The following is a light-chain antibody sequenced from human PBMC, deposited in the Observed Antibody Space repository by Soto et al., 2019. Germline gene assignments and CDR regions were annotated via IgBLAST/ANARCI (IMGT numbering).Light chain of an antibody. CDR1: QSVGHMF. CDR2: DAY. Sequence: IVLTRSPDSLSFSPWYRSTLSFSSSQSVGHMFLAWFQQKPGQAPRLLIFDAYRRATGIPDRFSGSGSGTNFALTISRLEPEDFALYYCHQYASSFGTFGQGAKVDI. CDR3: HQYASSFGT. J-gene: IGKJ1*01. V-gene: IGKV3-20*01.